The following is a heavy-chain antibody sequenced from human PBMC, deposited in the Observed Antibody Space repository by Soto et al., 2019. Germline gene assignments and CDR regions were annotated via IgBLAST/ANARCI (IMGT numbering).Heavy chain of an antibody. Sequence: QVQLVQSGAEVKKPGASLKVSCKASGYTFASYAISWMRQAPGQGLEWMGWISAYNGNTNYVQKLQGSATMTTDTSTSTAYMELRSLRSDDTAVYYCARDHPPPDYWGQGTLVTVSS. V-gene: IGHV1-18*01. J-gene: IGHJ4*02. CDR2: ISAYNGNT. CDR1: GYTFASYA. CDR3: ARDHPPPDY.